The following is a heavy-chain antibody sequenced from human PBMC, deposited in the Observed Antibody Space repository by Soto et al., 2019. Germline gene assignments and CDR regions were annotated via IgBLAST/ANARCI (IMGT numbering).Heavy chain of an antibody. CDR1: GYSFTSYW. Sequence: PGESLKISCKGSGYSFTSYWIGWVRQMPGKGLEWMGIIYPGDSDTRYSSSFQGQVTISADKSISTAYLQWSSLKASDTAMYYCARPGPGGPIAVGVFDYWGQGTLVTVSS. CDR3: ARPGPGGPIAVGVFDY. V-gene: IGHV5-51*01. D-gene: IGHD6-19*01. CDR2: IYPGDSDT. J-gene: IGHJ4*02.